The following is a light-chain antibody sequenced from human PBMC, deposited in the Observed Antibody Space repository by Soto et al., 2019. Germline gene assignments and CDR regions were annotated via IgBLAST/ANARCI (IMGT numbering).Light chain of an antibody. J-gene: IGLJ2*01. CDR3: CSYAGSSSYVV. V-gene: IGLV2-23*01. Sequence: QSALTQPASVSGSPGQSITLSCTGTSSDDGSYNLVSWYQLHPGKAPKLMIYEGTKRPSGVSNRFSGSKSGSTASLTISGLQAEDEADYYCCSYAGSSSYVVFGGGTKLTVL. CDR1: SSDDGSYNL. CDR2: EGT.